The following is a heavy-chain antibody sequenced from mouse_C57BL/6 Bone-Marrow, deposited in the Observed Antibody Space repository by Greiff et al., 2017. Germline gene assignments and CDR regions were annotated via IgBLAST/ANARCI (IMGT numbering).Heavy chain of an antibody. D-gene: IGHD4-1*01. CDR1: GFTFSSYA. J-gene: IGHJ3*01. CDR3: ARDVGELGFSWFAY. CDR2: ISDGGSYT. V-gene: IGHV5-4*01. Sequence: VQLQQSGGGLVKPGGSLKLSCAASGFTFSSYAMSWVRQTPEKRLEWVATISDGGSYTYYPDNVKGRFTISRDNAKNNLYLQMSHLKSEDTAMYYWARDVGELGFSWFAYWGQGTLVTVSA.